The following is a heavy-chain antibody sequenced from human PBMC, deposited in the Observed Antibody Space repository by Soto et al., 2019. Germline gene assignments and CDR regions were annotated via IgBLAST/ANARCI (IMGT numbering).Heavy chain of an antibody. D-gene: IGHD4-17*01. CDR1: GGTFSSYA. Sequence: ASVKVSCKASGGTFSSYAISWVRQAPGQGLEWMGGIIPIFGTANYAQKFQGRVTITADESTSTAYMELSSLRSEDTAVYYCARQIQAYTVTYQTFDYWGQGTLVTVSS. CDR2: IIPIFGTA. V-gene: IGHV1-69*13. CDR3: ARQIQAYTVTYQTFDY. J-gene: IGHJ4*02.